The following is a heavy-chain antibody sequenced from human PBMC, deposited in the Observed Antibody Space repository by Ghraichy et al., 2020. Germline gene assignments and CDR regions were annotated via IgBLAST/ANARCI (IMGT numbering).Heavy chain of an antibody. V-gene: IGHV3-48*02. CDR2: ISSSSNTI. CDR3: ARSRSLGYCSGGSCYSDY. J-gene: IGHJ4*02. Sequence: GSLRLSCAASGFTFSSYSMNWVRQAPGKGLEWVSYISSSSNTIYYADSVKGRFTISRDNAKNSLYLQMNSLRDEDTAVYYCARSRSLGYCSGGSCYSDYWGQGTLVTVSS. D-gene: IGHD2-15*01. CDR1: GFTFSSYS.